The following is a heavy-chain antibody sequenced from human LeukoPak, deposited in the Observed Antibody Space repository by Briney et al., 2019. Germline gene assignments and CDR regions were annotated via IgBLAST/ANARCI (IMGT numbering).Heavy chain of an antibody. CDR1: GGSISSYY. D-gene: IGHD2/OR15-2a*01. Sequence: SETLSLTCTVSGGSISSYYWSWIRQPPGKGLEWIGEINHSGSTNYNPSLKSRVTISVDTSKNQFSLKLSSVTAADTAVYYCARGTTIAPFQHWGQGTLVTVSS. CDR3: ARGTTIAPFQH. J-gene: IGHJ1*01. CDR2: INHSGST. V-gene: IGHV4-34*01.